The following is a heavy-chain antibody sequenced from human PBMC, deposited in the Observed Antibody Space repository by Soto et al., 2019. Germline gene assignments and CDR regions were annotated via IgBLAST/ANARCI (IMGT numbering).Heavy chain of an antibody. D-gene: IGHD2-15*01. CDR2: IKEDGTER. CDR1: GFTFSSSW. Sequence: GGSLRLSCAASGFTFSSSWMSWVRQAPGKGLEWVANIKEDGTERYFVDSVKGRFSFSRDNANNSLYVQMNSLRVEDTAVYYCARGGIGYCSGGSCYYTAFDIWGHGTTVTVSS. CDR3: ARGGIGYCSGGSCYYTAFDI. V-gene: IGHV3-7*01. J-gene: IGHJ3*02.